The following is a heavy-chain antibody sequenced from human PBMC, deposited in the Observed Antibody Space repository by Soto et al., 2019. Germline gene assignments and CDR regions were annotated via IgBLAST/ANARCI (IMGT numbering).Heavy chain of an antibody. CDR2: IYYSGST. J-gene: IGHJ4*02. D-gene: IGHD6-6*01. CDR3: AREMGYSSSYGFDY. V-gene: IGHV4-59*01. CDR1: GGSISNYY. Sequence: SETLSLTCTVSGGSISNYYWNWIRQSPGKGLEWIGYIYYSGSTNYNPSLKSRVTISVDTSKNQFSLKLSSVTAADTAVYYCAREMGYSSSYGFDYWGQGTLVTVSS.